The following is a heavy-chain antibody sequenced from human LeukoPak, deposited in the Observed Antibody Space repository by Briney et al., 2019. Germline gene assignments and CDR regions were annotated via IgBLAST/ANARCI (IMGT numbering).Heavy chain of an antibody. J-gene: IGHJ5*02. CDR2: IYHSGST. D-gene: IGHD6-19*01. CDR3: ARGSGYSSGWNWFDP. V-gene: IGHV4-38-2*02. CDR1: DYSISSVYH. Sequence: SETLSLTCTVSDYSISSVYHWGWIRQPPGKGLEWIGSIYHSGSTYYNPSLKSRVTISVDTSKNQFSLKVSSVTAADTAVYYCARGSGYSSGWNWFDPWGQGTLVTVSS.